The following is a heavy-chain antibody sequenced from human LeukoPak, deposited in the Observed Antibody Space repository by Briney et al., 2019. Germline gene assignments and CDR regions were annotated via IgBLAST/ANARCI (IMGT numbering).Heavy chain of an antibody. J-gene: IGHJ6*02. CDR3: ARVGVGFGEGYYYYYGMDV. D-gene: IGHD3-10*01. Sequence: GASVKVSCKASGYTFTSYDINWVRQATGQGLEWMGWMNPNSGNTGYAQKFQGRVTMTRNTSISTAYMELSSLRSEDTAVYYCARVGVGFGEGYYYYYGMDVWGQGTTVTVSS. V-gene: IGHV1-8*01. CDR2: MNPNSGNT. CDR1: GYTFTSYD.